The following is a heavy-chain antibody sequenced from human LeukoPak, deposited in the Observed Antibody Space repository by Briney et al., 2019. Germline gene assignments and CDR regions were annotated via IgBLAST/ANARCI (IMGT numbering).Heavy chain of an antibody. J-gene: IGHJ6*04. CDR1: GGSISSGGYS. Sequence: PSETLSLTRAVSGGSISSGGYSWSWIRQPPGKGLEWIGYIYHSGSTYYNPSLKSRATISVDRSKNQFSLKLSSVTAADTAVYYCARGNSRYYYYGMDVWGKGTTVTVSS. D-gene: IGHD1-7*01. V-gene: IGHV4-30-2*01. CDR3: ARGNSRYYYYGMDV. CDR2: IYHSGST.